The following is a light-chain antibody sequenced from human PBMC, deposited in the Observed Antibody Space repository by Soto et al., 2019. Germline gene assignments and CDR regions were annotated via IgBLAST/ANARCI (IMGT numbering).Light chain of an antibody. CDR2: AAS. Sequence: DIQMTQSPSSLSASVGDRVTITCRASRDITDYLAWYQQKPGQVPKLLIYAASTLQSGVPSRFTASVSGTDVTLTITGLQPEDFATYYCQNYNSAPWTFGQGTKVEF. V-gene: IGKV1-27*01. CDR1: RDITDY. CDR3: QNYNSAPWT. J-gene: IGKJ1*01.